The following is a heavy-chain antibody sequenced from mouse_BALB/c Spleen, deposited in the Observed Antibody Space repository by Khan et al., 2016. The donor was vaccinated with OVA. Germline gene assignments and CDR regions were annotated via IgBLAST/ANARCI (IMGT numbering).Heavy chain of an antibody. CDR3: ATSYYYGYYFDY. Sequence: EVQPVESGGGLVQPGGSRKLSCAASGFTFSSYGMHWVRQAPEKGLEWVAYISGDSSTIYYTDTVKGRFTISRDNPKNTLSLQMTSLMSEDTAMYYCATSYYYGYYFDYWGPGTTLTVSS. CDR2: ISGDSSTI. CDR1: GFTFSSYG. D-gene: IGHD1-1*01. V-gene: IGHV5-17*02. J-gene: IGHJ2*01.